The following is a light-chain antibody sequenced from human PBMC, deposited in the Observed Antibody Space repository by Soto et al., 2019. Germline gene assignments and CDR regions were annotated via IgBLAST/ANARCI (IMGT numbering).Light chain of an antibody. Sequence: QSVLTQPASVSGSPGQSITISCTGTSSDVGDYDFVSWYQQHPGKAPKLIIYDVTNRPSGVSNRFSASKSGNTASLSISGLQAEDEADYYCSSYTGSGTYVFGTGTKLTVL. CDR3: SSYTGSGTYV. J-gene: IGLJ1*01. V-gene: IGLV2-14*03. CDR2: DVT. CDR1: SSDVGDYDF.